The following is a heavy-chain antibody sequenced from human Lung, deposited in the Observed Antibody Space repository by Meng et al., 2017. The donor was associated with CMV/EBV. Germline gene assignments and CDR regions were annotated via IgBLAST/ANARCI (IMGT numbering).Heavy chain of an antibody. Sequence: VESGTEVKKPGASGKVSCKASGYTFTVYSVHWVRQAPGQGLEWMGWINPNSGDTKYAEKFQGRVTMTRDTSISTVYMELSRLTSNDTAVYYCASGTPGRSYCDYWGQGTLVTVSS. J-gene: IGHJ4*02. CDR1: GYTFTVYS. D-gene: IGHD2-15*01. V-gene: IGHV1-2*02. CDR3: ASGTPGRSYCDY. CDR2: INPNSGDT.